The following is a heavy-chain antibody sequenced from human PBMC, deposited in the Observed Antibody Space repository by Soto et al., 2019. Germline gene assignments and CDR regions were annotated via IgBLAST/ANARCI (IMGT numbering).Heavy chain of an antibody. V-gene: IGHV4-31*03. Sequence: PSETLSLTCTVSGGSISSGGYYWSWIRQHPGKGLEWIGYIYYSGSTYYNPSLKSRVTISVDTSKNQFSLKLSSVTAADTAVYYCARDSVYGGNSGYWGQGTLVTVSS. D-gene: IGHD4-17*01. J-gene: IGHJ4*02. CDR2: IYYSGST. CDR1: GGSISSGGYY. CDR3: ARDSVYGGNSGY.